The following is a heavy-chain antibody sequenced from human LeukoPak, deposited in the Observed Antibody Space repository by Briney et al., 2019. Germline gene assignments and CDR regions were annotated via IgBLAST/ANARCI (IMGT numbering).Heavy chain of an antibody. J-gene: IGHJ5*02. D-gene: IGHD1-1*01. V-gene: IGHV4-39*01. CDR2: IYYSGST. CDR1: GGSISSSSYY. Sequence: PSETLSLTCTVSGGSISSSSYYWGWIRQPPGKGLEWIGSIYYSGSTYNNPSLKSRVTISVDTSKNQFSLKLSSVTAADTAVYYCARRVVEARPSSERNWLDPWGQGTLVTVS. CDR3: ARRVVEARPSSERNWLDP.